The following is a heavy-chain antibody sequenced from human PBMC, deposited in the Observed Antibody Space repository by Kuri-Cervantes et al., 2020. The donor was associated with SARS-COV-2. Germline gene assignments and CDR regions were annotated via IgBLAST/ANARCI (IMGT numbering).Heavy chain of an antibody. CDR3: ARPGGLLDV. V-gene: IGHV4-34*01. CDR1: GFIFSDYY. Sequence: GSLRLSCAASGFIFSDYYMTWIRQPPGKGLEWIGEINHSGSTNYNPSLKSRVTISVDTSKNQFSLKLSSVTAADTAVYYCARPGGLLDVWGKGTTVTVSS. CDR2: INHSGST. D-gene: IGHD4-23*01. J-gene: IGHJ6*04.